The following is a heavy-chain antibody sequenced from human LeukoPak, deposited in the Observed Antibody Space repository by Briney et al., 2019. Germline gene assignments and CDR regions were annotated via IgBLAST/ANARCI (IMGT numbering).Heavy chain of an antibody. J-gene: IGHJ4*02. CDR2: ISYDGSNE. CDR1: GFTFSSYG. D-gene: IGHD3-10*01. CDR3: AKDRYYGSGSYSYYFDY. Sequence: GGSLRLSCAASGFTFSSYGMHWVRQAPGKGLEWVAVISYDGSNEYYADSVKGRFTISRDNSKNTLYLQVNSLRAEDTAVYYCAKDRYYGSGSYSYYFDYWGQGTLVTVSS. V-gene: IGHV3-30*18.